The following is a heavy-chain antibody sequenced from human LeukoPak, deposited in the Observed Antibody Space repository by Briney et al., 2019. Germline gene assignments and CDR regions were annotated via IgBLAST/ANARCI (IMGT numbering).Heavy chain of an antibody. J-gene: IGHJ4*02. CDR3: ARDGREEAYCGGDCYPPPDY. Sequence: GASVKVSCKASGYTFTSYAMNWVRQAPGQGLEWMGWINTNTGNPTYAQGFTGRFVFSLDTSVSTAYLQISSLKAEDTAVYYCARDGREEAYCGGDCYPPPDYWGQGTLVTVSS. D-gene: IGHD2-21*02. CDR2: INTNTGNP. V-gene: IGHV7-4-1*02. CDR1: GYTFTSYA.